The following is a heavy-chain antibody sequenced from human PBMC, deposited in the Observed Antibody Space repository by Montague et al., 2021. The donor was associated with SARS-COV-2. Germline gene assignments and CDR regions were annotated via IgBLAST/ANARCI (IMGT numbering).Heavy chain of an antibody. Sequence: CAISGDSVSRNSAAWNWIRQSPSRGLEWLGRTYYRSKWYNDYAVXVKSRITINPDTSKNQISLQLNSVTPEDTAVYYCARGGYYDTSGYYLDYWGQGTLVTVSS. V-gene: IGHV6-1*01. CDR3: ARGGYYDTSGYYLDY. CDR2: TYYRSKWYN. J-gene: IGHJ4*02. CDR1: GDSVSRNSAA. D-gene: IGHD3-22*01.